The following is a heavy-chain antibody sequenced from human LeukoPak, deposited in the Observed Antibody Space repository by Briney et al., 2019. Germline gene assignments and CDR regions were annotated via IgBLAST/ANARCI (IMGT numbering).Heavy chain of an antibody. CDR1: GGSIRSYY. CDR3: ARQAGYSCSSLGFDY. V-gene: IGHV4-59*08. D-gene: IGHD6-13*01. CDR2: IYYSGST. J-gene: IGHJ4*02. Sequence: PSETLSLTCTVSGGSIRSYYWSWIRQPPGKGLEWIGYIYYSGSTNYNPSLKSRVTISVDTSKNQFSLKLSSVTAADTAVYYCARQAGYSCSSLGFDYWGQGTLVTVSS.